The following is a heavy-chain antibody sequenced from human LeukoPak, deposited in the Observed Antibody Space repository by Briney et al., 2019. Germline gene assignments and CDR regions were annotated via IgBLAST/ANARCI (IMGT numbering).Heavy chain of an antibody. J-gene: IGHJ4*02. CDR1: GSTFTSYT. CDR2: VNAGNGDT. CDR3: ARQGLGRKFFFDY. D-gene: IGHD6-25*01. V-gene: IGHV1-3*01. Sequence: GASVKVSCKTSGSTFTSYTFHWMRQAPGQRFEWMGWVNAGNGDTEYSRKFQGRVTFTRDTFANVAYMDLSSLRSEDTAVYFCARQGLGRKFFFDYWGQGTQATVSS.